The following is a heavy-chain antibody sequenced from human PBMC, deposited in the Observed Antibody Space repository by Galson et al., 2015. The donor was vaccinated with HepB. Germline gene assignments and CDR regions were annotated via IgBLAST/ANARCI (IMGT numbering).Heavy chain of an antibody. J-gene: IGHJ4*02. CDR2: IYYTGST. V-gene: IGHV4-61*01. Sequence: SETLSLTCTVSGGSVSSGCYHYMWIRQPPGKGLEWMGYIYYTGSTNYNPSPKSRLTISLDTSKNQFSLNLSSVTAADTAVYYCARRVGARPPRDWGQGTLVTVSS. CDR1: GGSVSSGCYH. D-gene: IGHD3-10*01. CDR3: ARRVGARPPRD.